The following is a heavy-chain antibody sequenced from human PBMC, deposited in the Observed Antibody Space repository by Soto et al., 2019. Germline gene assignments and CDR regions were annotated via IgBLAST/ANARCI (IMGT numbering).Heavy chain of an antibody. D-gene: IGHD3-22*01. CDR1: GYTFTSYD. V-gene: IGHV1-8*01. CDR2: MNPNSGNT. Sequence: QVQLVQSGAEVKKPGASVKVSCKASGYTFTSYDINWVRQATGQGLEWMGWMNPNSGNTGYAQKFQGRVTXXRXTXXSTAYMELSSLRSEDTAVYYCARDHYYDSSDAFDIWGQGTMVTVSS. CDR3: ARDHYYDSSDAFDI. J-gene: IGHJ3*02.